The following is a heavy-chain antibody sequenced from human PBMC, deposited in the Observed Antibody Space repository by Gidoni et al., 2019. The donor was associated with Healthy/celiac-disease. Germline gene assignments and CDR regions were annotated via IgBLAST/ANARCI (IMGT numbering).Heavy chain of an antibody. CDR2: ISGSGVST. CDR3: AKDLSDYIWGSYRTGYFDY. Sequence: EVQLLESGGGLVQPGGSLRLSCAASGFHFSRYAMSWVRQARGKGLEWVSAISGSGVSTYYADAVKGRLTISRDNSKNTLYLQMNSLRAEDTAVYYCAKDLSDYIWGSYRTGYFDYWGQGTLVTVSS. V-gene: IGHV3-23*01. J-gene: IGHJ4*02. CDR1: GFHFSRYA. D-gene: IGHD3-16*02.